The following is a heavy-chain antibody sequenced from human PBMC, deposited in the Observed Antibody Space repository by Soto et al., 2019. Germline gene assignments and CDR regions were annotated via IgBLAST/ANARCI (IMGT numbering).Heavy chain of an antibody. CDR1: GFTFTNAW. D-gene: IGHD2-2*01. Sequence: PGGSLRLSCAASGFTFTNAWFNWVRQAPGKGLEWVGRIKTQNDGGTTDYAAPVKDRFTISRDDSKNTLYLQMNSLKTEDTGVYFCTADLPTFIPQVDPGGQGTLVTVSS. CDR3: TADLPTFIPQVDP. J-gene: IGHJ5*02. V-gene: IGHV3-15*07. CDR2: IKTQNDGGTT.